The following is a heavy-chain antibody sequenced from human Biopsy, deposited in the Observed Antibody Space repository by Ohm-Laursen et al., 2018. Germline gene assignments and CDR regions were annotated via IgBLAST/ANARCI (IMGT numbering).Heavy chain of an antibody. V-gene: IGHV4-59*01. Sequence: GTLSLTCIVSGGSISSDYWSWIRQTPGKGLGWIGYIYYSGSTNYNPSLKSRVTISVDTSTNQFSLRLNSVTAADTAVYYCARATNSTGWPYYYFYGMDVWGQGTTVTVSS. CDR2: IYYSGST. J-gene: IGHJ6*02. CDR1: GGSISSDY. CDR3: ARATNSTGWPYYYFYGMDV. D-gene: IGHD2/OR15-2a*01.